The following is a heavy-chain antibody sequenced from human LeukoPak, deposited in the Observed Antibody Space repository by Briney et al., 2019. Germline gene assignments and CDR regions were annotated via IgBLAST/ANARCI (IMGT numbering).Heavy chain of an antibody. V-gene: IGHV3-7*01. Sequence: PGGSLRLSCAASGFTFSTSWMTWIRQAPGKGLEWVANIKQDGSEKYYVDSVKGRFTISRDNAKNSLYLQMNSLRAEDTAVYYCARVHDYYDSSGYYEDYWGQGTLVTVSS. CDR1: GFTFSTSW. J-gene: IGHJ4*02. CDR3: ARVHDYYDSSGYYEDY. D-gene: IGHD3-22*01. CDR2: IKQDGSEK.